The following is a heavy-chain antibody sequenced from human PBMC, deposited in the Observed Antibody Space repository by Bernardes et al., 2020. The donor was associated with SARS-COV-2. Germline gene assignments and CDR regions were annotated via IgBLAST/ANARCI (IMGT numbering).Heavy chain of an antibody. CDR1: GFSFTNVW. CDR3: CTGYFDL. J-gene: IGHJ2*01. CDR2: IKRQTDGGTT. Sequence: GGSLRLSRAVSGFSFTNVWMNWVRQAPGKGLEWVGRIKRQTDGGTTEYAAPAKVRFTISRDDSENTLHLQMSSLKPEDTAVYYCCTGYFDLWGRGTLVSVSS. V-gene: IGHV3-15*01.